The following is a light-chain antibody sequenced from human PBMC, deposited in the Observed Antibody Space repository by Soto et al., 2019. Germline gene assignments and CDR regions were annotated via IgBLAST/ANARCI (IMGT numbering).Light chain of an antibody. J-gene: IGKJ2*01. V-gene: IGKV3-20*01. CDR1: QSVGSSY. CDR3: QQYCSSPMYT. CDR2: DAS. Sequence: EIVLTQSPGTLSLSPGERATLSCRASQSVGSSYLAWYQQKPGQAPRLLIYDASSRATGIPDRFSGSGSGTDFTLTISRLEPEDFAVYYCQQYCSSPMYTFGQGTKLEIK.